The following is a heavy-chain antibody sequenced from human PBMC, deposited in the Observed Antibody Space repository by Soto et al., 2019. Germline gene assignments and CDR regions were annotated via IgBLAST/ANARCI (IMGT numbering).Heavy chain of an antibody. D-gene: IGHD2-2*01. CDR3: ARYWRVVVTVTGSSDA. V-gene: IGHV4-59*08. J-gene: IGHJ3*01. CDR1: GGSISTYY. CDR2: IHQSGNT. Sequence: SETLSLTCTVSGGSISTYYWSWIRQPPGKALEWIGFIHQSGNTKYNPSLKSRVTTSVDTSKNQFSLRLSSMTAADTAVYYCARYWRVVVTVTGSSDAWGHGTMVTVS.